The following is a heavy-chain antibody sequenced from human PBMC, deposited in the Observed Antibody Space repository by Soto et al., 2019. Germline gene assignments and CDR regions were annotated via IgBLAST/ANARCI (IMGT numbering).Heavy chain of an antibody. CDR2: VYDSGST. V-gene: IGHV4-61*01. CDR1: GGSVGSGSYY. J-gene: IGHJ4*02. D-gene: IGHD5-18*01. Sequence: PSETLSLTCTVSGGSVGSGSYYWSWIRQPPGQGLEFIGFVYDSGSTNYNPSLKSRVTISVDTSKNQFSLKVRSVTAADTAVYYCARVEGGYSYYWGQGTLVTVS. CDR3: ARVEGGYSYY.